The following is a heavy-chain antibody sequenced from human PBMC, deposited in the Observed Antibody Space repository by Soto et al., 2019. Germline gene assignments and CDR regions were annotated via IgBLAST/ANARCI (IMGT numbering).Heavy chain of an antibody. Sequence: ASVKVSCKASGGTFSSNPISWMRQAPGQGLEWVGGTIPTVGAGSYAQRFQGRVTITADKSTNTAYMELSNLRPEDTAVYYCARRQNDGSNRYFDSWGQETLLTISS. CDR1: GGTFSSNP. V-gene: IGHV1-69*06. D-gene: IGHD2-2*03. CDR2: TIPTVGAG. CDR3: ARRQNDGSNRYFDS. J-gene: IGHJ4*02.